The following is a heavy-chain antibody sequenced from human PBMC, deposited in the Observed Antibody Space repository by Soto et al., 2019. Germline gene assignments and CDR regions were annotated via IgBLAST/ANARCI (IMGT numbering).Heavy chain of an antibody. CDR2: IKSKTDGGTT. Sequence: PVGSLRLSCAASGFTFSNAWMSWVRQAPGKGLEWVGRIKSKTDGGTTDYAAPVKGRFTISRDDSKNTLYLQMNSLKTEDTAVYYCTTDQPVTIFGVVSVYFDYWGQGTLVTVSS. CDR1: GFTFSNAW. J-gene: IGHJ4*02. V-gene: IGHV3-15*01. CDR3: TTDQPVTIFGVVSVYFDY. D-gene: IGHD3-3*01.